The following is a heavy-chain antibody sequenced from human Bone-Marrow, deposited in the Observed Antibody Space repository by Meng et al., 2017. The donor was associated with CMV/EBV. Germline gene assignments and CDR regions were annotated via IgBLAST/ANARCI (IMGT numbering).Heavy chain of an antibody. CDR2: MRYDGGNK. J-gene: IGHJ6*02. Sequence: GESLKISCAASGFTLSGYGMHWVRQAPGKGLEWVAFMRYDGGNKYYADSVKGRFTISRDNAKNSLYLQMNSLRAEDTAVYYCARDDGSSSHYYYYGMDVWGQGTTVTVSS. V-gene: IGHV3-30*02. CDR1: GFTLSGYG. CDR3: ARDDGSSSHYYYYGMDV. D-gene: IGHD6-6*01.